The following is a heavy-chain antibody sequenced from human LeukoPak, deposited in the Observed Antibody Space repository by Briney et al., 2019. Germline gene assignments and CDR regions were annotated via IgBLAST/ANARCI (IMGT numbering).Heavy chain of an antibody. CDR1: GFTFSSYS. CDR2: IWYDGSNK. CDR3: AKDVGSYYDFWSGYYTPDYFDY. V-gene: IGHV3-33*06. Sequence: GGSLRLSCAASGFTFSSYSMHWVRQAPGKGLEWVAVIWYDGSNKYYADSVKGRFTISRDNSKNTLYLQMNSLRAEDTAVYYCAKDVGSYYDFWSGYYTPDYFDYWGQGTLVTVSS. J-gene: IGHJ4*02. D-gene: IGHD3-3*01.